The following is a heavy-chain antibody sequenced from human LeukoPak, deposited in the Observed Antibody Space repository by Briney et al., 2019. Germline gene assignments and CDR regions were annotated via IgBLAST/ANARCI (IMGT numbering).Heavy chain of an antibody. V-gene: IGHV1-46*01. CDR3: ARRIAAAGTSYDAFDI. Sequence: ASVKVSCKASGYTFTSYYMHWVRQAPGQGLEWMGIINPSGGSTSYAQKFQGRVTMTRDMSTSTVYMELSSLRSEDTAVYYCARRIAAAGTSYDAFDIWGQGTMVTVSS. CDR2: INPSGGST. J-gene: IGHJ3*02. CDR1: GYTFTSYY. D-gene: IGHD6-13*01.